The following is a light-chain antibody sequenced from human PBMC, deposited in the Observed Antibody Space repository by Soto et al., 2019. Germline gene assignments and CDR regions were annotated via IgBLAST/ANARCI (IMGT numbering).Light chain of an antibody. CDR1: QSLSDW. Sequence: DIQLTQSPSTLPASVGDRVTMTCRASQSLSDWLAWYQQIPGTAPKLLIYRASSLEDGDPSRFSGSGSGTEFTLTISSLQPDDFATYYCQQYDTYPLTFGGGTKVEIK. V-gene: IGKV1-5*03. CDR2: RAS. CDR3: QQYDTYPLT. J-gene: IGKJ4*01.